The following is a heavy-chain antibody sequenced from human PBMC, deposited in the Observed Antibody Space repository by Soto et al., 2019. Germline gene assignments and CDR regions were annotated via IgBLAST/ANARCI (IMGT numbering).Heavy chain of an antibody. V-gene: IGHV1-18*01. Sequence: QVQLVQSGPEVRKPGASVKVSCEASGYTFTTSGISWVRQVPGQGLEWLGWISTYNGDTNSAQNFQCRVLMTADTPTGTDYMELMSLKSDDTAVYYCARQGSWPYYYNGLDVWGQWTTVTVSS. CDR1: GYTFTTSG. J-gene: IGHJ6*02. CDR2: ISTYNGDT. CDR3: ARQGSWPYYYNGLDV. D-gene: IGHD1-26*01.